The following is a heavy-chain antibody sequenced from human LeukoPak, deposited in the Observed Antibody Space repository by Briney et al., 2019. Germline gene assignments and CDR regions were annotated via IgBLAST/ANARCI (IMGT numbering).Heavy chain of an antibody. D-gene: IGHD3-10*01. J-gene: IGHJ6*03. V-gene: IGHV4-34*01. CDR1: GGSLNGYY. CDR2: INHIGNT. Sequence: SETLSLTCAVNGGSLNGYYWSWIRQPPGKGLEWIGEINHIGNTNYHPSLRSRVTISVDTSKNQFSLSLTSATAADTAVYFCARLGSVGYYNYQYMDIWGNGTTVTVSS. CDR3: ARLGSVGYYNYQYMDI.